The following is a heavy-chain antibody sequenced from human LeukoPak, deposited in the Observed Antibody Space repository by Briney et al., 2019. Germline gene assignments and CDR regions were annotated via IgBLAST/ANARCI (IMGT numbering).Heavy chain of an antibody. CDR2: IYTSGST. D-gene: IGHD6-19*01. V-gene: IGHV4-4*07. CDR1: GGSISSYY. J-gene: IGHJ6*02. CDR3: AREGSSSGWYGHYYGMDV. Sequence: SETLSLTCTVSGGSISSYYWSWIRQPAGKGLEWIGRIYTSGSTNYNPSLKSRVTMSVDTSKNQFPLKLSSVTAADTAVYYCAREGSSSGWYGHYYGMDVWGQGTTVTVSS.